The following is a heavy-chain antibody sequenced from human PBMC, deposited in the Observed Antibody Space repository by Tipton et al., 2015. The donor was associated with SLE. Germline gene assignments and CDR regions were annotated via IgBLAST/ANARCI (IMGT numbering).Heavy chain of an antibody. CDR2: INTNTGNP. CDR3: ATGVDIAHPFDGMDV. V-gene: IGHV7-4-1*02. D-gene: IGHD3-3*01. Sequence: QLVQSGSELKRPGASVNVSCKASGYTFSRHAMYWVRQAPGQGLECMGWINTNTGNPTYAQGFTGRFVFSLDTSVSTTYLQISSLKAEDTAIYYCATGVDIAHPFDGMDVWGQGTTVTVSS. CDR1: GYTFSRHA. J-gene: IGHJ6*02.